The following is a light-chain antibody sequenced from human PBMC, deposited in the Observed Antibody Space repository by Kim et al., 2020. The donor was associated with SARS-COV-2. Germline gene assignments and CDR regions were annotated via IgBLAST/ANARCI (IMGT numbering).Light chain of an antibody. CDR2: GAS. CDR3: QQYNNWRWT. Sequence: VTPGERATLSCRASQSISSNVAWDHQKPGQAPRRLIYGASTRANGIPARFSGSGSGTEFTLTISSLQSEDFAVYYCQQYNNWRWTFGQGTKVDIK. CDR1: QSISSN. J-gene: IGKJ1*01. V-gene: IGKV3-15*01.